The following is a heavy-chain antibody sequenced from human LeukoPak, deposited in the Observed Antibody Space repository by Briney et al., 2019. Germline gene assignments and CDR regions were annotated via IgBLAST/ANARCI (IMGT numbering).Heavy chain of an antibody. CDR3: ARKTYYYGMDV. Sequence: GGSLRPSCAASGFTVSSNYMNWVRQAPGKGLEWVSYISSSGSTIYYADSVKGRFTISRDNAKNSLYLQMNSLRAEDTAVYYCARKTYYYGMDVWGQGTTVTVSS. CDR2: ISSSGSTI. V-gene: IGHV3-11*01. J-gene: IGHJ6*02. CDR1: GFTVSSNY.